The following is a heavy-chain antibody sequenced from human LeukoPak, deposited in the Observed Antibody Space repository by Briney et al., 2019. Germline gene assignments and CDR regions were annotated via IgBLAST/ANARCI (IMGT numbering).Heavy chain of an antibody. D-gene: IGHD6-25*01. CDR1: GYTFTSYG. V-gene: IGHV1-18*01. CDR3: ARDLSGGMDAFDI. J-gene: IGHJ3*02. CDR2: ISAYNGNT. Sequence: GSVTVSCKASGYTFTSYGISWVRQAPGQGLEWMGWISAYNGNTNYAQKLQGRVTMTTDTSTSTAYMELRSLRSDDTAVYYCARDLSGGMDAFDIWGQGTMVTVSS.